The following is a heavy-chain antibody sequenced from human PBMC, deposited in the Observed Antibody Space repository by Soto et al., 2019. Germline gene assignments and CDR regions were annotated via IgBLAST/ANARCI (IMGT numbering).Heavy chain of an antibody. D-gene: IGHD5-18*01. V-gene: IGHV4-59*01. CDR3: ARDWAQLGWFDP. J-gene: IGHJ5*02. CDR2: IYYSGST. CDR1: GDSFSSSY. Sequence: PSETLSLTCTVSGDSFSSSYWSWIRQSPGKGLEWIGYIYYSGSTNYNPSLKSRVTMSVDTSKNQFSLKLSSVTAADTAVYYCARDWAQLGWFDPWGQGALVTVSS.